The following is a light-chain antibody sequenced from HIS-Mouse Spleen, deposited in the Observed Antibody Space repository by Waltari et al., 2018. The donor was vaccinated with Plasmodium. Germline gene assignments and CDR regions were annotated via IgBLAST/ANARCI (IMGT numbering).Light chain of an antibody. J-gene: IGKJ2*01. CDR1: QSVSSSY. V-gene: IGKV3-20*01. CDR3: QQYGSAPYT. Sequence: IVFTPSPGTLSLSPGESATLSCRASQSVSSSYLAWYQQKPDQASRLLIYCASSKATGIPDRVSGRGYGTDLTVTISRLETEGFAVYYCQQYGSAPYTFGQGTKLEIK. CDR2: CAS.